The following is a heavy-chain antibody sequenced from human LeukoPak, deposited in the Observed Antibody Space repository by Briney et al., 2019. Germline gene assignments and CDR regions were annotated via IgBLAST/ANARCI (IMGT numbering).Heavy chain of an antibody. V-gene: IGHV3-21*04. CDR2: ISSSSSYI. CDR1: GFTFSSSS. Sequence: PGGSLRLSCAASGFTFSSSSMNWVRQAPGKGLEWVSSISSSSSYIYYADSVKGRFTISRDNSKNTLFLQMNSLRAEDTAVYYCAKDRYCGGGTCYWSYFDYWGQGTLVTVSS. J-gene: IGHJ4*02. D-gene: IGHD2-15*01. CDR3: AKDRYCGGGTCYWSYFDY.